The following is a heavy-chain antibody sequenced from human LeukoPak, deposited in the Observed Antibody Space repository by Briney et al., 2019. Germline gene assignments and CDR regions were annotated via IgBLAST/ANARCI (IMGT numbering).Heavy chain of an antibody. CDR3: ARDSDTVAYESGQVFDY. J-gene: IGHJ4*02. D-gene: IGHD4-23*01. V-gene: IGHV4-39*07. Sequence: KSSETLSLTCTVSGGSISSSSYYWGWIRQPPGKGLEWIGSMYYSGTTYYNSSLKSRFTISVDTSNNQFSLKLSSVTAADTAVYYCARDSDTVAYESGQVFDYWGQGTLVTVSS. CDR2: MYYSGTT. CDR1: GGSISSSSYY.